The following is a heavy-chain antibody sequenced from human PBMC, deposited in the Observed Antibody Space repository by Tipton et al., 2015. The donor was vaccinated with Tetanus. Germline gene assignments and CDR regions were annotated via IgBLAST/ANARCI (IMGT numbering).Heavy chain of an antibody. D-gene: IGHD3-10*01. J-gene: IGHJ4*02. V-gene: IGHV1-46*01. CDR3: ARSRGGTRIYYAIAF. CDR1: GYTFTRHY. CDR2: INPSDGDS. Sequence: QLVQSGAEVKKPGASVKVSCRTSGYTFTRHYIHWVRQAPGQGLEWMGIINPSDGDSSLAQKFQGRVTMTRDTSTSTVFMELSSLRSEDTAVYYCARSRGGTRIYYAIAFWGQGTLVTVSS.